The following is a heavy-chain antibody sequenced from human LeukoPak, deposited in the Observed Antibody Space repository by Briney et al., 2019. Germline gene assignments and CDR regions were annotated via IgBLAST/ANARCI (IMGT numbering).Heavy chain of an antibody. CDR1: GYTFTGYY. Sequence: GASVKVSCKASGYTFTGYYMHWVRQAPGQGLEWMGWINPNSGGTNYAQKFQGRVTMTRDTSISTAYMELSRLRSDDTAVYYCARDSKWADYYGSGSYYNVGGFDPWGQGTLVTVSS. CDR3: ARDSKWADYYGSGSYYNVGGFDP. CDR2: INPNSGGT. V-gene: IGHV1-2*02. D-gene: IGHD3-10*01. J-gene: IGHJ5*02.